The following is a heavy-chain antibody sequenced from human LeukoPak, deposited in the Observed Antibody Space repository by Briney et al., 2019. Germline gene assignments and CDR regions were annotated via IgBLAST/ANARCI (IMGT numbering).Heavy chain of an antibody. CDR2: IYYSGST. V-gene: IGHV4-39*02. CDR3: AKRDDSGGNLVDL. Sequence: PSETLSLTCTVSGGSIRSGSHCWAWLRQPPGKGLEWIGSIYYSGSTYYNPSLENRFTISIDTSKNPFSLKLSSLSAADTSVYYCAKRDDSGGNLVDLWGQGTLVTVS. D-gene: IGHD3-22*01. CDR1: GGSIRSGSHC. J-gene: IGHJ4*02.